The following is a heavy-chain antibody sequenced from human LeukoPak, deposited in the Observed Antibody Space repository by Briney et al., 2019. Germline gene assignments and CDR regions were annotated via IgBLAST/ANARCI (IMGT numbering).Heavy chain of an antibody. CDR1: GYTFTSYG. CDR2: ISTYNGNT. D-gene: IGHD3-10*01. CDR3: ARAGLLWFGEPMDV. V-gene: IGHV1-18*01. J-gene: IGHJ6*03. Sequence: ASVKVSCKASGYTFTSYGISWVRQAPGQGLEWMGWISTYNGNTNYAQKLQGRVTMATDTSTSTAYMELRSLRSDDTAVYYCARAGLLWFGEPMDVWGKGTTVTVSS.